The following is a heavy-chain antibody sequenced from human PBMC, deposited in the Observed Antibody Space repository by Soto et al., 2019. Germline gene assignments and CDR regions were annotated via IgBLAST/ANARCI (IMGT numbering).Heavy chain of an antibody. J-gene: IGHJ4*02. D-gene: IGHD6-13*01. Sequence: EVQLVESGGDLVQPGGSLRLSCAASGFTFTSSWMAWVRLAPGNGLEWVANIDQDGSETNYVDSVKGRFIISRDNAKNSLFLQMNSLRAEDTAVYYCARHAAFNRFDYWGQGTLVTVSS. V-gene: IGHV3-7*01. CDR1: GFTFTSSW. CDR2: IDQDGSET. CDR3: ARHAAFNRFDY.